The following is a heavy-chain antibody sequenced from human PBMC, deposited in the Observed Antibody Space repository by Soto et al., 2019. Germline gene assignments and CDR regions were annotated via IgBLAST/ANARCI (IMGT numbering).Heavy chain of an antibody. CDR2: IIPIFGTA. CDR3: ARPETYYDFWSGAQFDY. Sequence: SVKVSCKASGGTFSSYAISWVRQAPGQGLEWMGGIIPIFGTANYAQKFQGRVTITADESTSTAYMELSSLRSEDTAVYYCARPETYYDFWSGAQFDYWGQGTLVTVSS. J-gene: IGHJ4*02. V-gene: IGHV1-69*13. D-gene: IGHD3-3*01. CDR1: GGTFSSYA.